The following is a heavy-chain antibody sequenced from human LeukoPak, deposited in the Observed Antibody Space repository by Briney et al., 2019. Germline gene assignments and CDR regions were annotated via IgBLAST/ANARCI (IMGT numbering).Heavy chain of an antibody. V-gene: IGHV3-21*01. J-gene: IGHJ4*02. CDR3: GRGKSPAAVDD. CDR1: GFTFSSYS. D-gene: IGHD2-2*01. CDR2: ISTSSSYI. Sequence: GGSLRLSCAASGFTFSSYSMNWVRQAPGKGLEWVSSISTSSSYIYYADSVKGRFTISRDNAKNTLYLQMNSLRVKDTALYYCGRGKSPAAVDDWGQGTLVTVPS.